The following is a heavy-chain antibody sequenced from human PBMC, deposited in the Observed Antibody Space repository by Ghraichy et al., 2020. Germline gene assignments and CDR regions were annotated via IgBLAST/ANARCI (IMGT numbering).Heavy chain of an antibody. Sequence: SLRLSCAASGFTFSSYGMHWVRQAPGKGLEWVAVISYDGSNKYYADSVKGRFTISRDNSKNTLYLQMNSLRAEDTAVYYCAKKVYDSSGYNWFDPWGQGTLVTVSS. CDR1: GFTFSSYG. J-gene: IGHJ5*02. V-gene: IGHV3-30*18. CDR2: ISYDGSNK. CDR3: AKKVYDSSGYNWFDP. D-gene: IGHD3-22*01.